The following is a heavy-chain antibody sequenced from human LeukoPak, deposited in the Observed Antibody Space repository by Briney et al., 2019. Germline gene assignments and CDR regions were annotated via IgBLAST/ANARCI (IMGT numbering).Heavy chain of an antibody. D-gene: IGHD6-19*01. Sequence: TSETLSLTCAVYGGSFSGYYWSWIRQPPVKGLEWIGEINHSGSTNYNPSLKSRVTISVDTSKNQFSLKLSSVTAADTAVYYCARQSATYSSGSYRGAFDIWGQGTMVTVSS. CDR1: GGSFSGYY. CDR2: INHSGST. J-gene: IGHJ3*02. CDR3: ARQSATYSSGSYRGAFDI. V-gene: IGHV4-34*01.